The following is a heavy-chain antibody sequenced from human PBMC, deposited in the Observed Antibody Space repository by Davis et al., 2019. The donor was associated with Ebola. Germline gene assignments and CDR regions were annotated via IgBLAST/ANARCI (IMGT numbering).Heavy chain of an antibody. D-gene: IGHD6-13*01. CDR2: MHPRNSDS. V-gene: IGHV5-51*01. CDR1: GYTFTDHW. CDR3: ARQSGSSWLDY. J-gene: IGHJ4*02. Sequence: GESLKISCQASGYTFTDHWIGWVRQMPGKGLEWLGLMHPRNSDSRYSPSFQGQVTISADKSLNTVYLQWSSLKASDTAIYYCARQSGSSWLDYWGQGSLVTVSS.